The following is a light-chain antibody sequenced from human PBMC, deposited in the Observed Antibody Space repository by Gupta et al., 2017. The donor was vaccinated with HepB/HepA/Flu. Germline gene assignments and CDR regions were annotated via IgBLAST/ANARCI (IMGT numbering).Light chain of an antibody. V-gene: IGKV3-15*01. Sequence: ETVMTQSPATLSVSPGERATLSCRASQSVNSNLAWYQQKPGQAPRLLIYGASTRATGIPARFSGSGSGTEFTLTINSLQSEDFATYHCQEYNKWPPSSFGQGTKLEIK. CDR2: GAS. CDR1: QSVNSN. CDR3: QEYNKWPPSS. J-gene: IGKJ2*04.